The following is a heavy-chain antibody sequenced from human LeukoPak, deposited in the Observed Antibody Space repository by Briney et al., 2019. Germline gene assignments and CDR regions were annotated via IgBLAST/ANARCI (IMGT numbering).Heavy chain of an antibody. D-gene: IGHD3-3*01. Sequence: GGSLRLSCAASGFTFSSYGMHWVRQAPGKGLEWVAVISYDGSNKYYADSVKGRFTISRDNSKNTLYLQMNSLRAEDTAVYYCAKDHGGIRFLEWLFNFDYWGQGTLVTVSS. J-gene: IGHJ4*02. CDR1: GFTFSSYG. V-gene: IGHV3-30*18. CDR3: AKDHGGIRFLEWLFNFDY. CDR2: ISYDGSNK.